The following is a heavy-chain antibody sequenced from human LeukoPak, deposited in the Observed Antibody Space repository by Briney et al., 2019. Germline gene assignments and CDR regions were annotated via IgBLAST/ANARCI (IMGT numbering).Heavy chain of an antibody. J-gene: IGHJ4*02. Sequence: GASVRVSCTASGSTFTGYYMHWVRQAPGQGLEWMGWIYPFSGGTNYAEKFQGRVTMTRDTSISTTYMELSSLRYDDTAIYYCASVTWSDHCSDFDYGGQGTLVT. CDR3: ASVTWSDHCSDFDY. V-gene: IGHV1-2*02. CDR1: GSTFTGYY. CDR2: IYPFSGGT. D-gene: IGHD3-3*01.